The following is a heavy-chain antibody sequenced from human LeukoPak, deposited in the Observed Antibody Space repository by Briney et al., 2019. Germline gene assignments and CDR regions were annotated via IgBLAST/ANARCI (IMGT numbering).Heavy chain of an antibody. CDR3: AREGGSGSYYLWY. J-gene: IGHJ4*02. Sequence: ASVKVSCKASGGTFSSYAISWVRQAPGQGLEWMGGIIPIFGTANYAQKFQGRVTITADKSTSTAYMELSGLRSEDTAVYYCAREGGSGSYYLWYWGQGTLVTVSS. D-gene: IGHD1-26*01. V-gene: IGHV1-69*06. CDR1: GGTFSSYA. CDR2: IIPIFGTA.